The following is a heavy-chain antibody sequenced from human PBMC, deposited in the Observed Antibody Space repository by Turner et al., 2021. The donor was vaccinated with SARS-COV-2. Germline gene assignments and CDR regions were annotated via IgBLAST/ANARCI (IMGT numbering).Heavy chain of an antibody. CDR2: IYSGGST. D-gene: IGHD6-19*01. V-gene: IGHV3-53*01. CDR3: ARGHSSGWHQSGAFDI. CDR1: GFTVSSTY. Sequence: EVQLVESVGGLIQPGGSLIRSCAASGFTVSSTYMSWVRQDPGKGLACVSVIYSGGSTYEADSVTGRFTISRDKSKNTLYLQMNSLRAEDTAVYYCARGHSSGWHQSGAFDIWGQGTMVTVSS. J-gene: IGHJ3*02.